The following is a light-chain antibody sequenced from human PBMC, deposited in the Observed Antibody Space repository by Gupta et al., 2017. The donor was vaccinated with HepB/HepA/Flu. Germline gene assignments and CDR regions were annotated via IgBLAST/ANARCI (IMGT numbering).Light chain of an antibody. J-gene: IGLJ3*02. CDR3: SSYNSSRWV. V-gene: IGLV2-14*01. CDR2: NVS. CDR1: GSDLGNNNY. Sequence: QSALTQPASVSGSPGQSITISCTGTGSDLGNNNYLSWYQQLPGKAPKFIMYNVSNRPSGVSNLFSGSKSDNTASLTISGLQADDDADYYCSSYNSSRWVFGGGTKLTVL.